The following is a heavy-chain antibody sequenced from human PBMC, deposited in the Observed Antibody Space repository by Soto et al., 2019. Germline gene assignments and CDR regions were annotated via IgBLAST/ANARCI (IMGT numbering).Heavy chain of an antibody. J-gene: IGHJ4*02. CDR1: GFTFSSYG. D-gene: IGHD3-22*01. Sequence: QVQLVESGGGVVQPGRSLRLSCAASGFTFSSYGMHWVRQAPGKGLEWVAVISYDGSKKYYADSVKGRFTISRDNSKNXQYQQMNSLTAEDTAMYYCAKDPRPFGYYESSGYQDWGKGTLVTVAS. CDR3: AKDPRPFGYYESSGYQD. CDR2: ISYDGSKK. V-gene: IGHV3-30*18.